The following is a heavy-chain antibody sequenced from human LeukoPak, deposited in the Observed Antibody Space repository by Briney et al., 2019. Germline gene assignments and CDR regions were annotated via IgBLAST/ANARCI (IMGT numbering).Heavy chain of an antibody. D-gene: IGHD1-26*01. J-gene: IGHJ6*03. CDR2: ITSSGTHI. CDR1: GFTFSSYG. Sequence: PGGSLRLSCAASGFTFSSYGMNWVRQAPGKAMEWVSSITSSGTHIFYADSVRGRFTISRDNAKNSLYLQMDSLGPDDTAVYYCARDPYSGNYGNDYYYYMDVWGKGTTVTISS. V-gene: IGHV3-21*01. CDR3: ARDPYSGNYGNDYYYYMDV.